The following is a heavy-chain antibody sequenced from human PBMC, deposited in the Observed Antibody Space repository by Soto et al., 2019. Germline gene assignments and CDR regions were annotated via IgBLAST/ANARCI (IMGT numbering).Heavy chain of an antibody. J-gene: IGHJ4*02. CDR3: AHTLGYGILAGYEAPFYSDS. V-gene: IGHV2-5*02. CDR1: GFSPSTSGVR. Sequence: QITLKESGPTLVKPTQTLTLTCTFSGFSPSTSGVRVRWIRQPPGKSLEWLPLIYWDDDKRYSPSLKSTLTITNDTSKNQVVLTMTNMDLVDTAPYYCAHTLGYGILAGYEAPFYSDSWGQGILVTVSS. D-gene: IGHD3-9*01. CDR2: IYWDDDK.